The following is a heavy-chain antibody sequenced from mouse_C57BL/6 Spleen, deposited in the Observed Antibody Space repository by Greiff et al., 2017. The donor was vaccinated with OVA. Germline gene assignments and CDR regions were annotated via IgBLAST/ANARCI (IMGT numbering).Heavy chain of an antibody. D-gene: IGHD2-5*01. CDR2: ISSGSSTI. CDR3: ARRSNSYAMDY. Sequence: EVQLVESGGGLVKPGGSLKLSCAASGFTFSDYGMHWVRQAPEQGLEWVAYISSGSSTIYYADTVKGRFTISRDNAKNTLFLQMTSLRSEDTAMYYCARRSNSYAMDYWGQGTSVTVSS. CDR1: GFTFSDYG. V-gene: IGHV5-17*01. J-gene: IGHJ4*01.